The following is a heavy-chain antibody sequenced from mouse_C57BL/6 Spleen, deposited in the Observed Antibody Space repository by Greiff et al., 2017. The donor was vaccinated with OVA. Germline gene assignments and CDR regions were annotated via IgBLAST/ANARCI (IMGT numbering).Heavy chain of an antibody. Sequence: QVQLQQPGAELVMPGASVKLSCKASGYTFTSYWMHWVKQRPGQGLEWIGEIDPSDSYTNYNQKFKGKSTLTVDKSSSTAYMQLSSLTSEDSAVYYCARKLLNLPYAIDYWGQGTSVTVSS. D-gene: IGHD1-1*01. V-gene: IGHV1-69*01. CDR2: IDPSDSYT. J-gene: IGHJ4*01. CDR3: ARKLLNLPYAIDY. CDR1: GYTFTSYW.